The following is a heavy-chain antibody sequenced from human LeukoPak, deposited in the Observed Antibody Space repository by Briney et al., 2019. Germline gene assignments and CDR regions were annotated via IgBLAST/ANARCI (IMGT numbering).Heavy chain of an antibody. CDR1: GYTFTSYD. Sequence: ASVKVSCKASGYTFTSYDINWVRQATGQGLEWMGWMNPNSGNTDYAQKFQGRVTMTRNTSISTAYTELSSLRSEDTAVYYCARVPLGYCSSTSCPRDYYYYGMDVWGQGTTVTVSS. CDR3: ARVPLGYCSSTSCPRDYYYYGMDV. D-gene: IGHD2-2*01. V-gene: IGHV1-8*01. CDR2: MNPNSGNT. J-gene: IGHJ6*02.